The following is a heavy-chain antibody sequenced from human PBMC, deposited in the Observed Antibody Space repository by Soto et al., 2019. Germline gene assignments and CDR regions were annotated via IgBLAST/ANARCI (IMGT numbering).Heavy chain of an antibody. D-gene: IGHD4-17*01. Sequence: GGSLRLSCAASGFTFSSYGMHWVRQAPGKGLEWVAVISYDGSNKYYADSVKGRFTISRDNSKNTLYLQMNSLRAEDTAVYYCAKDFRRATVTTPFDYWGQGTLVTVSS. CDR3: AKDFRRATVTTPFDY. CDR2: ISYDGSNK. V-gene: IGHV3-30*18. J-gene: IGHJ4*02. CDR1: GFTFSSYG.